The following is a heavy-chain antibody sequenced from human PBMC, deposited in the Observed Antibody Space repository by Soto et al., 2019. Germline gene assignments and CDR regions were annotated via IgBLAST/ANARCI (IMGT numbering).Heavy chain of an antibody. CDR1: GYSFTSYW. CDR3: ARHFEGPAGTDY. Sequence: PGESLKISCKGSGYSFTSYWISWVRQMPGKGLEWMGRIDPSDSYTNYSPSFQGHVTISADKSISTAYLQWSSLRASDTAMYYCARHFEGPAGTDYWGQGTLVTVSS. V-gene: IGHV5-10-1*01. CDR2: IDPSDSYT. D-gene: IGHD3-9*01. J-gene: IGHJ4*02.